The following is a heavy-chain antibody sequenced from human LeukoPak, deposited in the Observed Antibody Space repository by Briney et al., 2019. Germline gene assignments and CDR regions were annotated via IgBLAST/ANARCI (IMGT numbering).Heavy chain of an antibody. Sequence: PGGSQRLSCAASGFTFSSCSMNWVRQAPGKGLEWVSSISSTSSYISYTDSVKGRFTISRDNAKNSLYLQMNSLRAEDTAVYYCARAEQRYYYDTSGLRLPDYWGQGTLVTVSS. CDR1: GFTFSSCS. D-gene: IGHD3-22*01. CDR3: ARAEQRYYYDTSGLRLPDY. V-gene: IGHV3-21*01. CDR2: ISSTSSYI. J-gene: IGHJ4*02.